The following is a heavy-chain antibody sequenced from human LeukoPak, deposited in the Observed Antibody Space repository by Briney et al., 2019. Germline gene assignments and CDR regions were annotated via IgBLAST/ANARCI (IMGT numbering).Heavy chain of an antibody. D-gene: IGHD3-22*01. CDR2: ISAYNGNT. J-gene: IGHJ4*02. CDR3: ARDANYYDSSGRALDY. Sequence: GASVKVSCKASGYTFTSYGISWVRQAPGQGLEWMGWISAYNGNTNYAQKLQGRVTMTTDTSTSTAYMELRSLRSDDTAVYYCARDANYYDSSGRALDYWGQGTLVTVSS. V-gene: IGHV1-18*01. CDR1: GYTFTSYG.